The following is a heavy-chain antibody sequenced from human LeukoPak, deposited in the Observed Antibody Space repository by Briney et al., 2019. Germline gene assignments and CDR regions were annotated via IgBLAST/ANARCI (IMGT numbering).Heavy chain of an antibody. CDR1: GFTVSSNY. J-gene: IGHJ4*02. Sequence: PGGSLRLSCAASGFTVSSNYMSWVRQAPGKGLEWVSVIYSGGSTYYADSVKGRFTISRDNSKNTLYLQMNSLRAEDTAVYYCARDPILPGIAAAGTNWGQGTLVTVSS. D-gene: IGHD6-13*01. CDR3: ARDPILPGIAAAGTN. V-gene: IGHV3-53*01. CDR2: IYSGGST.